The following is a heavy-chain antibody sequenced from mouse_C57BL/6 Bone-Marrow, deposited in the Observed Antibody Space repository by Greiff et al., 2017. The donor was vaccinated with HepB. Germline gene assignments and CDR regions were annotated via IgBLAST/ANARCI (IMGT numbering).Heavy chain of an antibody. CDR1: GFTFSDYY. Sequence: EVQRVESGGGLVQPGGSLKLSCAASGFTFSDYYMYWVRQTPEKRLEWVAYISNGCGSTYYPETVKGRFTISRDNAKNTLYLQMSRLKAEYTAMYYGARHAAYYSNFWYFDVWGTGTTVTVSS. D-gene: IGHD2-5*01. V-gene: IGHV5-12*01. CDR2: ISNGCGST. CDR3: ARHAAYYSNFWYFDV. J-gene: IGHJ1*03.